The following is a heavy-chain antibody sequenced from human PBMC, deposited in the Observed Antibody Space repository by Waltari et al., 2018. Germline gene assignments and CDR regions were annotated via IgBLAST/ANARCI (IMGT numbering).Heavy chain of an antibody. CDR2: ISPSGGNT. CDR3: AKDRDESEPYCGSDCYWDY. J-gene: IGHJ4*02. D-gene: IGHD2-21*01. Sequence: EVQLLESGGGLVQPGGSLRLSCAASGCNFNTYDMSWVRQAPGKGLEWVSAISPSGGNTHYGDSVKGRFSISRDNSKNTLYLQLNSLRAEDTAVYYCAKDRDESEPYCGSDCYWDYWGQGTLVTVSS. CDR1: GCNFNTYD. V-gene: IGHV3-23*01.